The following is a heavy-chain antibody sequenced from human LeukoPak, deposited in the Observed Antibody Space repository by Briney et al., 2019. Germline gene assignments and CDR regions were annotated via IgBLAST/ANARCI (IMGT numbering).Heavy chain of an antibody. V-gene: IGHV3-30*04. Sequence: GGSLRLSCAASGFTFSSYAMHWVSQAPGKGLEWVAVISYDGSNKYYADSVKGRFTISRDNSKNTLYLQMNSLRAEDTAVYYCARGDPGLHYDYWGQGTLVTVSS. CDR3: ARGDPGLHYDY. CDR1: GFTFSSYA. D-gene: IGHD3-16*01. CDR2: ISYDGSNK. J-gene: IGHJ4*02.